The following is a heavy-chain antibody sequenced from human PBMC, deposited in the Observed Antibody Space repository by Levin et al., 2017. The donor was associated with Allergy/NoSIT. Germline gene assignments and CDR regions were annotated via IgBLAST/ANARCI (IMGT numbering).Heavy chain of an antibody. Sequence: GSLRLSCAVYGGSFSGYYWSWIRQPPGKGLEWIGEINHSGSTNYNPSLKSRVTISVDTSKNQFSLKLSSVTAADTAVYYCARGGGDIVVVTAIPGFSPFDYWGQGTLVTVSS. J-gene: IGHJ4*02. CDR1: GGSFSGYY. CDR2: INHSGST. V-gene: IGHV4-34*01. CDR3: ARGGGDIVVVTAIPGFSPFDY. D-gene: IGHD2-21*02.